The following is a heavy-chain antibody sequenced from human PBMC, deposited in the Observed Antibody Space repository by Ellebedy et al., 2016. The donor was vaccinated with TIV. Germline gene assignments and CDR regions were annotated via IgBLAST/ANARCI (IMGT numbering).Heavy chain of an antibody. V-gene: IGHV1-18*01. CDR2: ISAYNGNT. D-gene: IGHD2-15*01. CDR1: GYTFTSYG. J-gene: IGHJ5*02. Sequence: AASVKVSCKASGYTFTSYGISWVRLAPGQGLEWMGWISAYNGNTNYAQKLQGRITMTTDTSTSTDYMELRSLRSDDKAVYYCARDMVVAATIDWFDPWGQGTLVTVSS. CDR3: ARDMVVAATIDWFDP.